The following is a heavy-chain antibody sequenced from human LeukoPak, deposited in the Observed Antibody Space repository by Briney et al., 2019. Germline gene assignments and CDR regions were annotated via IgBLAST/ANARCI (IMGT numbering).Heavy chain of an antibody. D-gene: IGHD6-19*01. V-gene: IGHV3-23*01. J-gene: IGHJ4*02. CDR3: SKAASSGWNIFLDY. CDR1: GFTFSSYA. CDR2: ISGSGGST. Sequence: GGSLRLSCAASGFTFSSYAMSWVRQAPGKGLEWVSAISGSGGSTYYADSVKGRFTISRDNSKNTLYLQMNSLRAEDTAVYYCSKAASSGWNIFLDYGGQGPLFTVP.